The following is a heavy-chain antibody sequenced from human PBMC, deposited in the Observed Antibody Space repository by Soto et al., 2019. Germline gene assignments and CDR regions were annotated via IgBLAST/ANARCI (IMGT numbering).Heavy chain of an antibody. Sequence: GGSLRLSCAASGFTFSSYAMSWVRQAPGKGLEWVSAISGSGGSTYYADSVKGRFTISRDNSKNTLYLQMNSLRAEDTAVYYCAMSPRRLLFLEWLLSPYYFDYWGQGTLVTVSS. V-gene: IGHV3-23*01. CDR1: GFTFSSYA. CDR3: AMSPRRLLFLEWLLSPYYFDY. D-gene: IGHD3-3*01. CDR2: ISGSGGST. J-gene: IGHJ4*02.